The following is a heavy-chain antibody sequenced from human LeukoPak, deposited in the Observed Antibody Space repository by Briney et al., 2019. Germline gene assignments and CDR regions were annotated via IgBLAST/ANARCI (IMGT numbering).Heavy chain of an antibody. J-gene: IGHJ4*02. V-gene: IGHV3-23*01. CDR2: IIASGRYT. Sequence: TGGSLRLSCADSGFTFSDYAMNWVRQAPGKGLEWVSGIIASGRYTYYADSVKGRFTISRDTSKNTLYLQMNSLRAEDTAVYYCAKDRYYYGLGYHFDYWGQGALVTVSS. CDR3: AKDRYYYGLGYHFDY. D-gene: IGHD3-10*01. CDR1: GFTFSDYA.